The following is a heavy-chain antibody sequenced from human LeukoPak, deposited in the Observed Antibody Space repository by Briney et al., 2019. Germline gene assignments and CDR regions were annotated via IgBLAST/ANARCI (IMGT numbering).Heavy chain of an antibody. Sequence: PGASVKVSCKASVYTFTGHYMHWVRQAPGQGLEWMGWINPNSGGTNYAQKFQGRVTMTRDTSTSTAYMELSRLRADDTAMYYCARGLQVLWFGDLSQDNAFDIWGQGTMVTVSS. D-gene: IGHD3-10*01. V-gene: IGHV1-2*02. CDR1: VYTFTGHY. CDR3: ARGLQVLWFGDLSQDNAFDI. CDR2: INPNSGGT. J-gene: IGHJ3*02.